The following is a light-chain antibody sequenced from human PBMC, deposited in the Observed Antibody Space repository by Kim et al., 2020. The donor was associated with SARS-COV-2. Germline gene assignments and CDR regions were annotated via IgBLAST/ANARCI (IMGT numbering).Light chain of an antibody. CDR1: QSVKSH. Sequence: PGERATLSRRASQSVKSHLGWYLQKPGQAPRLLMYDVSNRATGIPARFSGSGFGTDFTLTISSLEPEDFAVYYCQQHSDWPPSLTFGGGTKVEIK. J-gene: IGKJ4*01. V-gene: IGKV3-11*01. CDR3: QQHSDWPPSLT. CDR2: DVS.